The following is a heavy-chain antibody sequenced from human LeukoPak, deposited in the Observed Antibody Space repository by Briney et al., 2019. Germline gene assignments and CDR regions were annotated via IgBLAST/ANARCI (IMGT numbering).Heavy chain of an antibody. Sequence: SETLSLTCTVSGGSISSYYWSWIRQPPGKGLEWIGYIYYSGSTNYNPSLKSRVTISVDTSKNQFSVKLSSVTAADTAVYYCARGMGIAVAGPYFDYWGQGTLVTVSS. CDR2: IYYSGST. CDR3: ARGMGIAVAGPYFDY. V-gene: IGHV4-59*01. D-gene: IGHD6-19*01. J-gene: IGHJ4*02. CDR1: GGSISSYY.